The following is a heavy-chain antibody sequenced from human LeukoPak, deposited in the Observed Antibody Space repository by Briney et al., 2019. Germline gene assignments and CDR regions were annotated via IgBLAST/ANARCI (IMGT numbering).Heavy chain of an antibody. J-gene: IGHJ4*02. Sequence: HTGGSLRLSCAASGFTFRSYWMSWVRQAPGKGLEWVANIKQDGSENYYVDSVKGRFTISRDNAKNSLYLQMNSLRAEDTAVYYCARDCETYCGFDPPDYWGQGTLVTVSS. CDR1: GFTFRSYW. CDR2: IKQDGSEN. V-gene: IGHV3-7*01. CDR3: ARDCETYCGFDPPDY. D-gene: IGHD2-21*01.